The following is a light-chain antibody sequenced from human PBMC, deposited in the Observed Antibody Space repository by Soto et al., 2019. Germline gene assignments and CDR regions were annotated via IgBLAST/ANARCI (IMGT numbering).Light chain of an antibody. CDR1: ELGDKY. CDR2: QDT. CDR3: LAWDSGTLI. J-gene: IGLJ2*01. V-gene: IGLV3-1*01. Sequence: SYELTQPPSVSVSPGQTASITCSGDELGDKYVCWYQQKPGQSPVLVISQDTRRPSGIPERFSGSNSGNTATLTISGTQAMDEADYYCLAWDSGTLIFGGGTKLTVL.